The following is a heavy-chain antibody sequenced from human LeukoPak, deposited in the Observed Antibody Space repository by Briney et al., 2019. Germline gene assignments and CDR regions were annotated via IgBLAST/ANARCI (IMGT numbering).Heavy chain of an antibody. CDR2: ISAYNGNT. CDR1: GYTFTSYG. J-gene: IGHJ4*02. D-gene: IGHD2-8*01. CDR3: ARADCTNGVCYAFDY. V-gene: IGHV1-18*01. Sequence: ASVKVSCKASGYTFTSYGISWVRQAPGQGPEWMGWISAYNGNTNYAQKLQGRVTMTTDTSTSTAYMELRNLRSDDTAVYYCARADCTNGVCYAFDYWGQGTLVTVSS.